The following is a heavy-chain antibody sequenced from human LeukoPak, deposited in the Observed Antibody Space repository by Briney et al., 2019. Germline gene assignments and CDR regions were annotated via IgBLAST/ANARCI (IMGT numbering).Heavy chain of an antibody. J-gene: IGHJ4*02. CDR2: ISYDGSNK. CDR3: SKSPNLHGLRQMLDY. Sequence: GGSLRLSCAASGFTFSSYGMHWVRQAPGKGLEWVAVISYDGSNKYYADSVKGRFTISRENAKNTLYLQMNSLISDDTAVYYCSKSPNLHGLRQMLDYLGQGTLVTVSS. D-gene: IGHD4-17*01. V-gene: IGHV3-30*18. CDR1: GFTFSSYG.